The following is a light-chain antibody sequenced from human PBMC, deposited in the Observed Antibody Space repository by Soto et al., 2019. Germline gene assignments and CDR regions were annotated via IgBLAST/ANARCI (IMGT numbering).Light chain of an antibody. CDR2: KAS. Sequence: DIQMTQSPSTLSASVGDRVTITCRASQSISDWLAWFQLKPGKAPNLLIYKASTLQSGVPSRFSGSGSGTEFTLTISSLQPDDFATYYCQHYNSYSEAFGQGTKVDIK. J-gene: IGKJ1*01. CDR3: QHYNSYSEA. CDR1: QSISDW. V-gene: IGKV1-5*03.